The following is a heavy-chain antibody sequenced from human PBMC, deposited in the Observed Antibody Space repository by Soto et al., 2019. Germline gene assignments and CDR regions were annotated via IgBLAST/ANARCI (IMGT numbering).Heavy chain of an antibody. V-gene: IGHV3-23*01. Sequence: GGSLRLSCVVSGDSFSNYVMNWVRQAPGKGLEWVSGVTGSGVSTWYADSVKGQFTISRDNSNNTLILQMNSLRAEDTAVYYCVKSRSGSYFAAFDIWGQGTMVTVSS. CDR3: VKSRSGSYFAAFDI. J-gene: IGHJ3*02. D-gene: IGHD1-26*01. CDR1: GDSFSNYV. CDR2: VTGSGVST.